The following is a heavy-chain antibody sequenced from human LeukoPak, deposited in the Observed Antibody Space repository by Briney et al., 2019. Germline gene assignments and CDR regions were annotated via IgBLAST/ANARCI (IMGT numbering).Heavy chain of an antibody. V-gene: IGHV3-30*18. Sequence: SCKASGGTFSSYGMHWVRQAPGKGLEWVAVISYDGSNKYYADSVKGRFTISRDNSKNTLYLQMNSLRAEDTAVYYCAKDSDDYGDYVFYFDYWGQGTLVTVSS. CDR2: ISYDGSNK. CDR3: AKDSDDYGDYVFYFDY. CDR1: GGTFSSYG. J-gene: IGHJ4*02. D-gene: IGHD4-17*01.